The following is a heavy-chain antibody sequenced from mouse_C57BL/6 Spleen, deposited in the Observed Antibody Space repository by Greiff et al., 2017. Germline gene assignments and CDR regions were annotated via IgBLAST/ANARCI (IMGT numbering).Heavy chain of an antibody. CDR3: ARFSFITTVVATWDWYFDV. J-gene: IGHJ1*03. CDR1: GYAFSSSW. CDR2: IYPGDGDT. D-gene: IGHD1-1*01. Sequence: VQLQQSGPELVKPGASVKISCKASGYAFSSSWMNWVKQRPGKGLEWIGRIYPGDGDTTYHGKFKGKATLTADKSSRTAYMQLSSLTSEDSAVYFCARFSFITTVVATWDWYFDVWGTGTTVTVSS. V-gene: IGHV1-82*01.